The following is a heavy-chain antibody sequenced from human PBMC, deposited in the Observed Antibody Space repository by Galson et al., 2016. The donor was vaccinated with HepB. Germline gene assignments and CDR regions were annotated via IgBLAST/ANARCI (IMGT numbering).Heavy chain of an antibody. J-gene: IGHJ4*02. Sequence: QSGAEVKKPGESLRISCPGSGYNFADYWISCVRQMPGKGLEWVGRMAPTGSYSNYGQSFQGHVTVSADKSISTAYVQWNSLKASATAIYDSVGDSVVTRRMVFWGPGTLVTVSS. V-gene: IGHV5-10-1*01. D-gene: IGHD4-23*01. CDR1: GYNFADYW. CDR2: MAPTGSYS. CDR3: VGDSVVTRRMVF.